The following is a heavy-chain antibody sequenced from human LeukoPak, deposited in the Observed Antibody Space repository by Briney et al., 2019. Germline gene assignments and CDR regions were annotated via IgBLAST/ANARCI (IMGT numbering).Heavy chain of an antibody. CDR1: GYPFTSYG. Sequence: GASVKVSCQASGYPFTSYGISWVRPAPGQGIEWMGWINAYNGNTNYTQKLQGRVTITTDTSTSTAYMELRSLRSDDTAEYYCARDDGIDGYNYLGQFDYWGQGTLVTVSS. J-gene: IGHJ4*02. V-gene: IGHV1-18*01. CDR3: ARDDGIDGYNYLGQFDY. D-gene: IGHD5-24*01. CDR2: INAYNGNT.